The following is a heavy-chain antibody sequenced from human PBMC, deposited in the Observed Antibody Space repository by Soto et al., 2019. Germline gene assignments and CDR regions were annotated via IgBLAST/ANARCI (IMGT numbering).Heavy chain of an antibody. CDR3: ARVLHYYDSSGHYLFDY. V-gene: IGHV1-18*01. CDR2: ISAYNGNT. D-gene: IGHD3-22*01. Sequence: ASVKVSCKSSGYTFTSYGISWVRQAPGQGLEWMGWISAYNGNTNYAQKLQGRVTMTTDTSTSTAYMELRSLRSDDTAVYYCARVLHYYDSSGHYLFDYWGQGTLVTVSS. J-gene: IGHJ4*02. CDR1: GYTFTSYG.